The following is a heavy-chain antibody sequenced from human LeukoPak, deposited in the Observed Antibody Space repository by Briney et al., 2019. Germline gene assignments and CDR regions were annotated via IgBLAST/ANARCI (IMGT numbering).Heavy chain of an antibody. CDR2: ISSSSSTI. D-gene: IGHD2-15*01. V-gene: IGHV3-48*01. J-gene: IGHJ4*02. CDR1: GFTFSSYS. Sequence: GGSLRLSCAASGFTFSSYSMNWVRQAPGKGLEWVSYISSSSSTIYYADSVKGRFTISRDNAKNSLYLQMNSLRAEDTAVYYCARAGEVVVVVAATPLDYWGQGTLVTVSS. CDR3: ARAGEVVVVVAATPLDY.